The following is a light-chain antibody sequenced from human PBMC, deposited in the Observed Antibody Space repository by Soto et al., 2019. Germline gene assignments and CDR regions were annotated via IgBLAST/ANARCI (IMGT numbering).Light chain of an antibody. CDR1: QSISRN. Sequence: MTQSPSTLSASAGERATLSCRASQSISRNLAWYQHQPGKAPRLLIYGASSRASGVPARFSGSGSGTEFTLTISSLQPEDFGAYYCQQCDRGWTFGQGTKVAIK. CDR2: GAS. J-gene: IGKJ1*01. V-gene: IGKV3D-15*01. CDR3: QQCDRGWT.